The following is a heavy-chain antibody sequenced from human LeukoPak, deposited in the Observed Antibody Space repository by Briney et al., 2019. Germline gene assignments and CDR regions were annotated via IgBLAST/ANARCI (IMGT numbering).Heavy chain of an antibody. Sequence: SETLSLTCTVSGGSISSYYWSWIRQPPGKGLEWIGYIYYSGSINYSSSLKSRLTISVDTSKNQFSLKLSSVTAADTAVYYCARTYGSSGLGYFDLWGRGTLVTVSS. V-gene: IGHV4-59*01. CDR1: GGSISSYY. CDR2: IYYSGSI. CDR3: ARTYGSSGLGYFDL. D-gene: IGHD6-13*01. J-gene: IGHJ2*01.